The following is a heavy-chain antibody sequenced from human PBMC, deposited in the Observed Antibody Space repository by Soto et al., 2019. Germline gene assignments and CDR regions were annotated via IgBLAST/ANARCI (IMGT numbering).Heavy chain of an antibody. CDR2: INTLSGDT. CDR3: ARSPVNVILPLAS. V-gene: IGHV1-2*02. D-gene: IGHD3-3*02. CDR1: GYTLSGYY. J-gene: IGHJ4*02. Sequence: QVQLVQSGAEVKKPGASVKVSCKASGYTLSGYYMHWVRQAPGQGLEWMGWINTLSGDTSFPQKFQGRLAMTRDTSIETAVMEVSRLTSDDTAIYYCARSPVNVILPLASWGQGTLVSVSS.